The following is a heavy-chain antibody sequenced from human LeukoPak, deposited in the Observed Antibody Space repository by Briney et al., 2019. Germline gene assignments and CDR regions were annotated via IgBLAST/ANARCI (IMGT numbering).Heavy chain of an antibody. CDR3: AKVAVTMIVVVIPSTFDP. J-gene: IGHJ5*02. V-gene: IGHV3-23*01. Sequence: GGSLRLSWAAPGFTFSGYAMSWVRQAPGKGREWVSPISGSGGSTYYADSVKGRFTISRDNSKNTLYLQMNSLRAEDTAVYYCAKVAVTMIVVVIPSTFDPWGQGTLVTVSS. CDR2: ISGSGGST. CDR1: GFTFSGYA. D-gene: IGHD3-22*01.